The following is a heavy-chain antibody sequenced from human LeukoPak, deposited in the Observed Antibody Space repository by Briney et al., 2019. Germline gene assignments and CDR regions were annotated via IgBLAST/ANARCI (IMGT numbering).Heavy chain of an antibody. D-gene: IGHD1-26*01. J-gene: IGHJ4*02. CDR3: AKASPWELLPPFDY. Sequence: GGSLRLSCAASGFTFSSYGMHWVRQAPGKGLEWVAVISYDGSDKYYADSVKGRFTISRDNSKNTLYLQMNSLRAEDTAVYYCAKASPWELLPPFDYWGQGTLVTVCS. CDR1: GFTFSSYG. CDR2: ISYDGSDK. V-gene: IGHV3-30*18.